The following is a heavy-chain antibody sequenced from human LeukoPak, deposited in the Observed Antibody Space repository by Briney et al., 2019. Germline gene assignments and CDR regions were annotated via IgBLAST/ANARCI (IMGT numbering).Heavy chain of an antibody. J-gene: IGHJ4*02. Sequence: ASVKVSCKASGYTFTGYFIHWVRQAPGQGLEWMGWINPNSGGTNYAQKFQDRVTMTRDTSISTVYMELSRLRSDDTAVYYCAREDCGGDCYHYWGQGTLDTVSS. D-gene: IGHD2-21*02. CDR1: GYTFTGYF. V-gene: IGHV1-2*02. CDR2: INPNSGGT. CDR3: AREDCGGDCYHY.